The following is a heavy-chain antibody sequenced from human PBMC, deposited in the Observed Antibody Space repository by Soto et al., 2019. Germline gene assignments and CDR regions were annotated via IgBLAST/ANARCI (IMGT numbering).Heavy chain of an antibody. CDR3: ARGRYYYDSSGYYWLFDY. Sequence: SETLSLTCTVSGGSVSSGSYYWSWIRQPPGKGLEWIGYIYYSGSTNYNPSLKSRVTISVDTSKNQFSLKLSSVTAADTAVYYCARGRYYYDSSGYYWLFDYWGQGTLVTVCS. CDR1: GGSVSSGSYY. V-gene: IGHV4-61*01. J-gene: IGHJ4*02. D-gene: IGHD3-22*01. CDR2: IYYSGST.